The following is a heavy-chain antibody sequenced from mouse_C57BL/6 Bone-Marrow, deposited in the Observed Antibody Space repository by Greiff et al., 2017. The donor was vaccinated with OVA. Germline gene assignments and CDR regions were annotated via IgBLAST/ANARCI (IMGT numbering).Heavy chain of an antibody. CDR3: ARDYDYSYWYFDV. V-gene: IGHV1-67*01. Sequence: QVQLQQSGPELVRPGVSVKISCKGSGYTFTDYAMHWVKQSHAKSLEWIGVISTYYGDASYNQKFKDKATLTANTSSSTAYMELSSLTSEDSAVYYCARDYDYSYWYFDVWGTGTTVTVSS. D-gene: IGHD2-4*01. CDR2: ISTYYGDA. J-gene: IGHJ1*03. CDR1: GYTFTDYA.